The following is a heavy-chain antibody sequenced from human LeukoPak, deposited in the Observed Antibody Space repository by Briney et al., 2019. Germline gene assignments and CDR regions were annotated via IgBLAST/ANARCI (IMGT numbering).Heavy chain of an antibody. J-gene: IGHJ6*04. D-gene: IGHD3-10*01. CDR1: GFTFSSYE. CDR2: ISSSGSTI. CDR3: ARDITMVRGVMYYGMDV. V-gene: IGHV3-48*03. Sequence: GGSLRLSCAASGFTFSSYEMNWVRQAPGKGLEWISYISSSGSTIYYADSVKGRFTISRDNAKNSLYLQMNSLRAEDTAVYYCARDITMVRGVMYYGMDVWGKGTTVTVSS.